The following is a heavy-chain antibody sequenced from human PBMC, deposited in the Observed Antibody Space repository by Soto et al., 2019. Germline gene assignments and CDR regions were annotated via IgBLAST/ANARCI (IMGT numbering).Heavy chain of an antibody. CDR2: VHDTGTT. V-gene: IGHV4-39*01. CDR3: ARGLSSPSAAGV. J-gene: IGHJ4*02. Sequence: QLQLQESGPGLVKPSETLSLTCAVSGGSVSSGGNYWGWIRQSPGKGLEWIGSVHDTGTTHYNPSLTSRVTISVDTSKNQISLNVNSVTAADTAVYYCARGLSSPSAAGVWGQGTLVTVSS. D-gene: IGHD6-6*01. CDR1: GGSVSSGGNY.